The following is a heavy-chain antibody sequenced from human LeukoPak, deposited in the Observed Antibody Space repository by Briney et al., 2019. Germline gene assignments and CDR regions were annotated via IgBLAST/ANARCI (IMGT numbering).Heavy chain of an antibody. CDR2: ITAAHKDT. J-gene: IGHJ3*02. D-gene: IGHD3-22*01. CDR3: AVSYNYDSSPYFDEAFDI. V-gene: IGHV1-18*01. CDR1: GYTFTKYG. Sequence: ASVKVSCKASGYTFTKYGISWVRQAPGQGLEWVGGITAAHKDTSYAQKFQGRVTVTTDTSTNTASMELRSLRSDDTAVYYCAVSYNYDSSPYFDEAFDIWGQGTEVNGSS.